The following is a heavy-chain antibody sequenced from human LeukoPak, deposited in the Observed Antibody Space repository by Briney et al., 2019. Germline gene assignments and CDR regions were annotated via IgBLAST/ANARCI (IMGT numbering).Heavy chain of an antibody. V-gene: IGHV3-49*03. Sequence: PGGSLRRSCTASGFTFCDYAMSWIRQAPGKGLEWVGFIRSKAYGETADYAASVKGRFTISRDDSKAIAYLQMNSLKTEDTAVYHCTRDRGAYNLYDYWGQGTLVTVSS. CDR1: GFTFCDYA. D-gene: IGHD1-1*01. CDR2: IRSKAYGETA. CDR3: TRDRGAYNLYDY. J-gene: IGHJ4*02.